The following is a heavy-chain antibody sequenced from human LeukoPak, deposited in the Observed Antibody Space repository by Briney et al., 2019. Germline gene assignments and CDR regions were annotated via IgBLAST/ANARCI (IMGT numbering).Heavy chain of an antibody. Sequence: GGSLRLSCAASGYTFSDYYMSWTRQAPGKGLEWVSYISSSSSYTNYADSVKGRFTISRDNAKNSLYLQMNSLRAEDTAVYYCARQNSSSWYHYYYYYYGMDVWGKGTTVTVSS. D-gene: IGHD6-13*01. J-gene: IGHJ6*04. CDR3: ARQNSSSWYHYYYYYYGMDV. CDR2: ISSSSSYT. CDR1: GYTFSDYY. V-gene: IGHV3-11*06.